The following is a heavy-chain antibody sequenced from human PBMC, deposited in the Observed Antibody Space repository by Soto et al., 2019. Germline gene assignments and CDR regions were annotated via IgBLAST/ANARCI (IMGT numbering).Heavy chain of an antibody. V-gene: IGHV3-23*01. J-gene: IGHJ4*02. Sequence: GGSLRLSCAASGFTFSSYAMSWVRQAPGKGLEWVSAISGSGGSTYYADSVKGRFTISRDNSKNTLYLQMNSLRAEDTAVYYCAKKQSGSGSYYVDYCGQGTLVTVSS. CDR1: GFTFSSYA. D-gene: IGHD3-10*01. CDR3: AKKQSGSGSYYVDY. CDR2: ISGSGGST.